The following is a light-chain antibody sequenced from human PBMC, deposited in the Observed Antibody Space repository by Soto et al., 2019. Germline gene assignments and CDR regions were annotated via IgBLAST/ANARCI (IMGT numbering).Light chain of an antibody. CDR2: AAS. V-gene: IGKV1-39*01. J-gene: IGKJ2*01. CDR3: HQNYNTLYT. CDR1: QTVDNY. Sequence: DIQMTQSPSSLSASVGDRVTISCRTSQTVDNYLNWYQQKPGKAPQLLISAASTLQSGVPSRFSGSGSGTDFTLTISSLQHEDSETYCCHQNYNTLYTFGQGTKVDIK.